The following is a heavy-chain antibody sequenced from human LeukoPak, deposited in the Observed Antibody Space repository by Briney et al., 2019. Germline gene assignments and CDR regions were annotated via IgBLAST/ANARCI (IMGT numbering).Heavy chain of an antibody. CDR3: ARVDGSGSLWGYYYYMDV. Sequence: GASVKVSCKASGCTFTSYDINWVRQATGQGLEWMGWMNPNSGNTGYAQKFQGRVTMTRNTSISTAYMELSSLRSEDTAVYYCARVDGSGSLWGYYYYMDVWGKGTTVTVSS. V-gene: IGHV1-8*01. CDR1: GCTFTSYD. CDR2: MNPNSGNT. J-gene: IGHJ6*03. D-gene: IGHD3-10*01.